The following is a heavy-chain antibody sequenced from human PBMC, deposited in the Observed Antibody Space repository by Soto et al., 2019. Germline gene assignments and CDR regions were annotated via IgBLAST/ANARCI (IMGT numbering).Heavy chain of an antibody. J-gene: IGHJ6*02. CDR3: ARARTDGEGFDFYYGLDV. CDR2: INHSGST. D-gene: IGHD3-10*01. Sequence: PSSPLALTCAFSGGSFSGYYWSWIRQPPGKGLEWIGEINHSGSTNYNPSLKSRVTISVDTSKNQFSLRLTSATATDTATYYCARARTDGEGFDFYYGLDVWGQGATVTVSS. CDR1: GGSFSGYY. V-gene: IGHV4-34*01.